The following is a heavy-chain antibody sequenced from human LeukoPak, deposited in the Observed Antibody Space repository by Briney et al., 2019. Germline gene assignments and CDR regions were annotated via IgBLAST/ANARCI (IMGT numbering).Heavy chain of an antibody. CDR3: AKFRGYSYGLDAFDI. CDR2: ISGSGGST. Sequence: GGSLRLSCAASGFTFSSYGMSWVRQAPGKGLEWVSAISGSGGSTYYADSVKGRFTISRDNSKNTLYLQMNSLRAEDTAVYYCAKFRGYSYGLDAFDIWGQGTMVTVSS. J-gene: IGHJ3*02. CDR1: GFTFSSYG. D-gene: IGHD5-18*01. V-gene: IGHV3-23*01.